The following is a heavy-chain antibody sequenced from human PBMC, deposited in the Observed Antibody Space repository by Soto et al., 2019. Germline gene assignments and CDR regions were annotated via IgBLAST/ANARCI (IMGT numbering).Heavy chain of an antibody. CDR2: INHSGST. J-gene: IGHJ4*02. CDR1: GGSFSGYY. V-gene: IGHV4-34*01. Sequence: SETLSLTCAVYGGSFSGYYWSWIRQPPGKGLEWIGEINHSGSTNYNPSLKSRVTISVDTSKNQFSLKLSSVTAADTALYYCARKGLVISDGSEFDYWGQGTLVTVSS. D-gene: IGHD3-9*01. CDR3: ARKGLVISDGSEFDY.